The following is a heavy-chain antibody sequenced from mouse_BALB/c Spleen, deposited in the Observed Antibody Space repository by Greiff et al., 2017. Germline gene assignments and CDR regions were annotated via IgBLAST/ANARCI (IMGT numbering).Heavy chain of an antibody. CDR2: ISNGGGST. V-gene: IGHV5-12-2*01. D-gene: IGHD2-4*01. J-gene: IGHJ1*01. Sequence: EVKLVESGGGLVQPGGSLKLSCAASGFTFSSYTMSWVRQTPEKRLEWVAYISNGGGSTYYPDTVKGRFPISRDNAKNTLYLQMSSLKSEDTAMYYCARQETMSTTRARYCDVWGAGTTVTVAS. CDR1: GFTFSSYT. CDR3: ARQETMSTTRARYCDV.